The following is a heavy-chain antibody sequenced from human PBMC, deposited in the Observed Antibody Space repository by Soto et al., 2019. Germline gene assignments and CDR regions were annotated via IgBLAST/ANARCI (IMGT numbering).Heavy chain of an antibody. Sequence: SETLSRTSTVSGGTISSYYWSWIRQPPGKGLEWIGYIYYSGSTNYNPSLKSRVTISVDTSKNQFSLKLSSVTAVDTAVYYCATSLMGAMVRGAHGPIEGYYYYGMDVWGQGTTVT. D-gene: IGHD3-10*01. CDR2: IYYSGST. V-gene: IGHV4-59*01. CDR3: ATSLMGAMVRGAHGPIEGYYYYGMDV. J-gene: IGHJ6*02. CDR1: GGTISSYY.